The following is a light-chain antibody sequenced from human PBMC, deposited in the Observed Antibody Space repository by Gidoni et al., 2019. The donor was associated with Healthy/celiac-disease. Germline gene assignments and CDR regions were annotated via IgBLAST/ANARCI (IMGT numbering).Light chain of an antibody. CDR3: AAWDDSLNGVV. Sequence: QSVLTQPPSASGTPGQRVTIACSGSSSNIGSNTVNWYQQLPGTAPKLLIYSNHQRPSGVLDRFSGSKSGTSASLAISGLQSEDEADYYCAAWDDSLNGVVFGGGTKLTVL. CDR1: SSNIGSNT. J-gene: IGLJ2*01. CDR2: SNH. V-gene: IGLV1-44*01.